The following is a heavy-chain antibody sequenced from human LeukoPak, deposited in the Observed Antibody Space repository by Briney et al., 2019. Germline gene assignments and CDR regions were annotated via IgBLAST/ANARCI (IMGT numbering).Heavy chain of an antibody. Sequence: GGSLRLSCAASGFTFTNYWMTWVRQAPGKGLEWVANIKKDGSEKYYVDSVKGRFTISRDNAKNSLFLQMNSLRAEDTAVYYCARDVRDETGSSSRIHLDSWGQGTLVSVSS. J-gene: IGHJ4*02. CDR1: GFTFTNYW. V-gene: IGHV3-7*01. CDR2: IKKDGSEK. D-gene: IGHD6-6*01. CDR3: ARDVRDETGSSSRIHLDS.